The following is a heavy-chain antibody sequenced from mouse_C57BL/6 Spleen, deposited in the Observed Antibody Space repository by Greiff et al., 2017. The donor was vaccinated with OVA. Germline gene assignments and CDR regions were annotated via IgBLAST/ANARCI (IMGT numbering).Heavy chain of an antibody. CDR3: ARDGYLWFAY. D-gene: IGHD2-3*01. V-gene: IGHV1-26*01. CDR2: INPNNGGT. CDR1: GYTFTDYY. Sequence: EVQLQQSGPELVKPGASVKISCKASGYTFTDYYMNWVKQSHGKSLEWIGDINPNNGGTSYNQKFKGKATLTVDKSSSTAYMELRSLTSEDSAVYYCARDGYLWFAYWGQGTLVTVSA. J-gene: IGHJ3*01.